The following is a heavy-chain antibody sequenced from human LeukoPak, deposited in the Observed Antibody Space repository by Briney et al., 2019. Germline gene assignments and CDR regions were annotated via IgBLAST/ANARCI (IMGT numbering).Heavy chain of an antibody. D-gene: IGHD4-23*01. CDR1: GGSISSGDYY. CDR3: ARSHDYGGLSFDY. Sequence: SETLSLTCTVSGGSISSGDYYWSWIRQPPGKGLEWIGYIYYSGSTYYNPSLKSRVTISVDTSKNQFSLKLSSVTAADTAVYYCARSHDYGGLSFDYWGQGTLVTVSS. CDR2: IYYSGST. J-gene: IGHJ4*02. V-gene: IGHV4-30-4*01.